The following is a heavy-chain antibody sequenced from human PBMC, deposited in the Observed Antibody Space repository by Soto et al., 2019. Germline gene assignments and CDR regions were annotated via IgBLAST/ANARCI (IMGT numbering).Heavy chain of an antibody. Sequence: QVQLVDSGGGVVQPGRSLRLSCAASGFTYSNYGMHWVRQAPCKGLEWVAFISYHGSDKNYADSVKGRFTISRDNSKNTFYLQMNSLRVDDTAVYYCAKDGTSGGTYFDYWGQGTLVTVSS. J-gene: IGHJ4*02. CDR1: GFTYSNYG. CDR2: ISYHGSDK. CDR3: AKDGTSGGTYFDY. V-gene: IGHV3-30*18.